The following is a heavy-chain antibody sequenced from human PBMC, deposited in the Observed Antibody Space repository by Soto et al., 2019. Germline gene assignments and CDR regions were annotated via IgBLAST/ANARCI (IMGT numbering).Heavy chain of an antibody. J-gene: IGHJ4*02. CDR3: ARESEDLTSNFDY. CDR2: ISGSGGST. CDR1: GFTFSSYA. Sequence: GGSLRLSCAASGFTFSSYAMSWVRQAPGKGLEWVSAISGSGGSTYYADSVKGRFTISRDNSKNTLYLEMNSLRAEDTAVYYCARESEDLTSNFDYWGQGTLVTVSS. V-gene: IGHV3-23*01.